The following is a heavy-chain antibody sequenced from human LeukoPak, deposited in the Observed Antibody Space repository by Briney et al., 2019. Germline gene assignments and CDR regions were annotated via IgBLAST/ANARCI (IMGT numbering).Heavy chain of an antibody. V-gene: IGHV4-34*01. Sequence: SETLSLTCAVYGGSFSGYYWSWIRQPPGKGLEWIGEINHSGSTNYNPSLKSRVTISVDTSKNQFSLKLSSVTAADTAVYYCARGAPAYDYVWGSYRYYFDYWGQGTLVTVSS. CDR3: ARGAPAYDYVWGSYRYYFDY. J-gene: IGHJ4*02. CDR2: INHSGST. D-gene: IGHD3-16*02. CDR1: GGSFSGYY.